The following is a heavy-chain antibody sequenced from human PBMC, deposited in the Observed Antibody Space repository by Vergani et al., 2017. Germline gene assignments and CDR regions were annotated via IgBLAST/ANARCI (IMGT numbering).Heavy chain of an antibody. CDR2: IYSGGST. J-gene: IGHJ4*02. Sequence: EVQLLESGGGLVQPGGSLRLSCAASGFTVSSNYMSWVRQAPGKGLEWVSVIYSGGSTYYADSVKGRFTISRHNSKNTLYLQMNSLRAEDTAVYYCAREFIMVLGPFDYWGQGTLVTVSS. V-gene: IGHV3-53*04. CDR1: GFTVSSNY. D-gene: IGHD3-10*01. CDR3: AREFIMVLGPFDY.